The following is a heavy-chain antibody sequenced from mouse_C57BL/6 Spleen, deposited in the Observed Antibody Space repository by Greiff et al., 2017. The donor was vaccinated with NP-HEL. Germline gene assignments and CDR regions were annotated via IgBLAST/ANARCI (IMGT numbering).Heavy chain of an antibody. CDR1: GYAFTNYL. Sequence: QVQLQQSGAELVRPGPSVKVTCKASGYAFTNYLREWVKQRPGQGLEWSGEINAGSGGTNHNAKFKGKATLTTDKTSSTAYMHLSSRTSEDSAVYFCASEGDDGAYWGQGALVTVSA. CDR2: INAGSGGT. J-gene: IGHJ3*01. D-gene: IGHD2-3*01. CDR3: ASEGDDGAY. V-gene: IGHV1-54*01.